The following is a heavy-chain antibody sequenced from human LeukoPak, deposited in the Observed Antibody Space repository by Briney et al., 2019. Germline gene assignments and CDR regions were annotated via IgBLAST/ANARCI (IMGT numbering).Heavy chain of an antibody. CDR1: GYTFTSYG. CDR2: IYSGGST. CDR3: ARRAGDYSHPYDY. J-gene: IGHJ4*02. Sequence: ASVKVSCKASGYTFTSYGISWVRQAPGKGLEWVSLIYSGGSTYYTDSVKGRFTISRDNSKNTLYLQMNSLRAEDTAVYYCARRAGDYSHPYDYWGQGILVTVSS. V-gene: IGHV3-53*01. D-gene: IGHD3-22*01.